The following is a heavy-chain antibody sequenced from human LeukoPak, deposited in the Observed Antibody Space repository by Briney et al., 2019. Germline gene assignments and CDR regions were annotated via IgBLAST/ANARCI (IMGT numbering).Heavy chain of an antibody. Sequence: GGSLRLSCAASGFTFDDYTMSWVRQAPGKCLEWVALISWDGDNTYYADSVKGRFTISRDNSKNSLYLQMNSLRTEDTALYYCAKGNSIAVSAFFDYWGQGTLVTVSS. CDR3: AKGNSIAVSAFFDY. D-gene: IGHD6-19*01. V-gene: IGHV3-43*01. CDR1: GFTFDDYT. J-gene: IGHJ4*02. CDR2: ISWDGDNT.